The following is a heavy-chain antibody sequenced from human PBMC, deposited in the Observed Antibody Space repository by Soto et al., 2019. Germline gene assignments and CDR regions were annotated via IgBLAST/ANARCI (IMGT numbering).Heavy chain of an antibody. CDR3: AKPGGTPTTTYDS. V-gene: IGHV3-23*01. Sequence: EVQLLESGGGLVQPGGSLRLSCAASGFIFASYAMSWVRQAPGKGLEWVSTVSGSGDNTYYEESVKGRFSISRDNSKNMVYPEVNSLSAEDSAIYYCAKPGGTPTTTYDSWGQGTLVTVSS. D-gene: IGHD1-1*01. J-gene: IGHJ4*02. CDR1: GFIFASYA. CDR2: VSGSGDNT.